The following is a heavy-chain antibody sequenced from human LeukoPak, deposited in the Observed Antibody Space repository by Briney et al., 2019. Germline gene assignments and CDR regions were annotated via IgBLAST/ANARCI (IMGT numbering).Heavy chain of an antibody. J-gene: IGHJ5*02. CDR1: GYTFTSYD. Sequence: ASVKVSCKASGYTFTSYDINWVRQAPGQGLERMGWMNPNSGNTGYAQKFQGRVTMTRNTSISTAYMELSSLRSEDTAVYYCARGSAARPYNWFDGWGQGTLVTVSS. CDR2: MNPNSGNT. V-gene: IGHV1-8*01. CDR3: ARGSAARPYNWFDG. D-gene: IGHD6-6*01.